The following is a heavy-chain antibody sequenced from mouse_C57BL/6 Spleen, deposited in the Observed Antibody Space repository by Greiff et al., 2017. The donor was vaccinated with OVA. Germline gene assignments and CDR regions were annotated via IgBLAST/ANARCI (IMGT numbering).Heavy chain of an antibody. D-gene: IGHD1-1*01. CDR1: GYTFTSYW. CDR2: IDPSDSYT. CDR3: ARHNGSSFSSFDY. J-gene: IGHJ2*01. Sequence: VQLQQPGAELVKPGASVKLSCKASGYTFTSYWMQWVKQRPGQGLEWIGEIDPSDSYTNYNQKFKGKATLTVDTSSSTAYMQLSSLTSEDSAVYYCARHNGSSFSSFDYWGQGTTLTVSS. V-gene: IGHV1-50*01.